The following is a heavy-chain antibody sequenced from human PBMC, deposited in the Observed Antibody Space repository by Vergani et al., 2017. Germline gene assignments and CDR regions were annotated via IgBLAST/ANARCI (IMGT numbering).Heavy chain of an antibody. V-gene: IGHV2-5*04. D-gene: IGHD1-7*01. CDR1: GFSLNTRGVS. J-gene: IGHJ6*03. Sequence: QITLKESGPTLVKPTQTLTLTCTFSGFSLNTRGVSVAWIRQPPGKALDWLALIYWNDDQHYSQSLNNRVSITKETSKNHVVLTMTNMDYVDTGTYYCVYRKTECGTTGCFCPFYYYYFMDVLVKGTTVTVSS. CDR2: IYWNDDQ. CDR3: VYRKTECGTTGCFCPFYYYYFMDV.